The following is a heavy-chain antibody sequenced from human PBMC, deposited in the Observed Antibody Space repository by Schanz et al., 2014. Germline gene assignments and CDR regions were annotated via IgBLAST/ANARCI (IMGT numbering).Heavy chain of an antibody. CDR3: ARQILIGAFDI. J-gene: IGHJ3*02. CDR1: GGSMSSYY. Sequence: QVQLQETGPGLVKPSETLSLTCTVSGGSMSSYYWTWIRQPPGKGLEWIGYIYYSGSTNYNPSLRSRATILVATSKNHFSRTLTSGTAADTAVYYCARQILIGAFDIWGQGTMVTVSS. V-gene: IGHV4-59*08. D-gene: IGHD3-9*01. CDR2: IYYSGST.